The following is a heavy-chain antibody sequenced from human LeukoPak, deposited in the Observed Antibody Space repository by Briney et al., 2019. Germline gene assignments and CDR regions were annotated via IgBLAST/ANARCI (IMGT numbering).Heavy chain of an antibody. D-gene: IGHD2-21*02. CDR1: GLSLSNYD. CDR3: AKDRMTVFES. J-gene: IGHJ4*02. V-gene: IGHV3-30*02. Sequence: GGSLRLSCTASGLSLSNYDIHWVRQAPGKGLEWVAVIRDDGNYNYYADIVKGRFTISRDDSKNTMFLQMTNLRPDDTAVYFCAKDRMTVFESWGQGTLVTVSS. CDR2: IRDDGNYN.